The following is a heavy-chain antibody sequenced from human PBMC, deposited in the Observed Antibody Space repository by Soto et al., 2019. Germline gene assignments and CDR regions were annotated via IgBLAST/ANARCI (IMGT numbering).Heavy chain of an antibody. D-gene: IGHD3-9*01. CDR3: AQSRTGYDYNYYGMDV. J-gene: IGHJ6*02. CDR2: ISYDGSNK. CDR1: GFTFSSYG. Sequence: PAGSQRLSCAASGFTFSSYGMHWVRQAPGKGLEWVAVISYDGSNKFYADSVKGRFTISRDNSKNTLYLQMNSLRAEDTALYYCAQSRTGYDYNYYGMDVWGQGTTVTVSS. V-gene: IGHV3-30*18.